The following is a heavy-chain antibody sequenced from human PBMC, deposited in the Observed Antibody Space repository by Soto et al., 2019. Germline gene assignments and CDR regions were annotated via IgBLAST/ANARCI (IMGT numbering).Heavy chain of an antibody. D-gene: IGHD3-22*01. J-gene: IGHJ4*02. CDR1: GGSVDRGDYF. V-gene: IGHV4-31*03. CDR2: IYYSGAT. Sequence: PSETLSLTCTVSGGSVDRGDYFWTWIRQNPGKGLEWIGYIYYSGATYYNPSLRSRVAISLDKPKNEFSLKLRSVTAADTAVYYCATASGAYSYDRAYWGQGTLVTVSS. CDR3: ATASGAYSYDRAY.